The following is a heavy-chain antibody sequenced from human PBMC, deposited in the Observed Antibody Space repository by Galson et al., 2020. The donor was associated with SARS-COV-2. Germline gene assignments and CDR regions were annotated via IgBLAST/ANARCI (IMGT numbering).Heavy chain of an antibody. CDR1: GFTFSSYG. J-gene: IGHJ4*02. V-gene: IGHV3-33*06. CDR3: AKDLRLGEFEHFDY. CDR2: IWYDGSNK. D-gene: IGHD3-16*01. Sequence: GGSLRLSCAASGFTFSSYGMHWVRQAPGKGLEWVAVIWYDGSNKYYADSVKGRFTISRDNSKNTLYLQMNSLRAEDTAVYYCAKDLRLGEFEHFDYWGQGTLVTVSS.